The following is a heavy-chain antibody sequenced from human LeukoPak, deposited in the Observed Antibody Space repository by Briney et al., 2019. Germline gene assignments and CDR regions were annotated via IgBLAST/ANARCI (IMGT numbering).Heavy chain of an antibody. D-gene: IGHD3-10*01. CDR3: ARSKLRGSGSYSAPRTTDAFDI. CDR1: GFTFSSYA. V-gene: IGHV3-30*04. J-gene: IGHJ3*02. Sequence: PGGSLRLSCAASGFTFSSYAMHWVRQAPGKGLEWVAVISYDGSNKYYADSVKGRFTISRDNSMNTLYLQMNSLRAEDTAVYYCARSKLRGSGSYSAPRTTDAFDIWGQGTMATVSS. CDR2: ISYDGSNK.